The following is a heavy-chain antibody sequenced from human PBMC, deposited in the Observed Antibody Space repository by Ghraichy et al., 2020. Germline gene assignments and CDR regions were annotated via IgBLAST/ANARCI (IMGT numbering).Heavy chain of an antibody. CDR1: GFTFSSYS. CDR3: ARDRGSSRLLDYYYGMDV. Sequence: GGSLRLSCAAYGFTFSSYSMNWVRQAPGKGLEWVSSISSSSNYIYYADSVKGRFTISRDNAKNSLYLQMNSLRAEDTAVYYCARDRGSSRLLDYYYGMDVWGQGTTVTVSS. J-gene: IGHJ6*02. CDR2: ISSSSNYI. V-gene: IGHV3-21*01. D-gene: IGHD1-26*01.